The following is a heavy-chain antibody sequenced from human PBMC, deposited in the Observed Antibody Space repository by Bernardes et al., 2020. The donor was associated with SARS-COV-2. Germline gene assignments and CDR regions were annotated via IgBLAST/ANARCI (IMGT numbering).Heavy chain of an antibody. Sequence: EPLSLTSTVSAGSISSNYWSWIRQAPGKGLEWIGNFYSGGSTNYNPSLNSRVTISVDMSKNQFSLKLSSVTTADTAVYYCARGGTSSIWFDPWGQGTLVTVSS. CDR2: FYSGGST. V-gene: IGHV4-59*01. CDR3: ARGGTSSIWFDP. J-gene: IGHJ5*02. D-gene: IGHD2-2*01. CDR1: AGSISSNY.